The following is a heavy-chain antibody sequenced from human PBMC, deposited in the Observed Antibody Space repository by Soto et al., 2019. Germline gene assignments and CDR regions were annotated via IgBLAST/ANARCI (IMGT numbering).Heavy chain of an antibody. CDR3: ARQALAAAGTGYNWFDP. CDR2: IYPGDSDT. CDR1: GYSFTSYW. Sequence: GESLKISCKGSGYSFTSYWIGWVRQMPGKGLEWMGIIYPGDSDTRYSPSFQGQVTISADKSISTAYPQWSSLKASDTAMYYCARQALAAAGTGYNWFDPWGQGTLVTVSS. V-gene: IGHV5-51*01. J-gene: IGHJ5*02. D-gene: IGHD6-13*01.